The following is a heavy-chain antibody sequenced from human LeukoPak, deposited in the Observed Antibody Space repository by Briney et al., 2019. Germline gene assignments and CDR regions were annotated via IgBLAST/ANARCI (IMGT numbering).Heavy chain of an antibody. CDR3: ATGIAAAGISGVFSGDYDY. J-gene: IGHJ4*02. CDR1: GGSISSYY. V-gene: IGHV4-59*08. CDR2: VSYSGST. D-gene: IGHD6-13*01. Sequence: SETLSLTCTVSGGSISSYYWSWVRQPPGKGLEWIGYVSYSGSTDYNPSLKSRVTISVDTSKNQFSLKLSSVTAADTAVYYCATGIAAAGISGVFSGDYDYWGQGTLVTVSS.